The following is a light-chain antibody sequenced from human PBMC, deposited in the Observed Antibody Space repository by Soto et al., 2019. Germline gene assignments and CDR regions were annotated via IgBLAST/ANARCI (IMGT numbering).Light chain of an antibody. Sequence: QSVLTQPPSVSAATGQKGTISCSGSSSNIGNNYVFWYQQLPGTASKLVIYDNNKRPSGIPDRFSGSKSGTSATLGITGLQPGDEADYYCGTWDSSLSVGVFGGATKLTVL. CDR3: GTWDSSLSVGV. V-gene: IGLV1-51*01. CDR1: SSNIGNNY. J-gene: IGLJ3*02. CDR2: DNN.